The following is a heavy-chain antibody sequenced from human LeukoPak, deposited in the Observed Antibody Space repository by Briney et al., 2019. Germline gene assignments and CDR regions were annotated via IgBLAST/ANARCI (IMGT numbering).Heavy chain of an antibody. CDR3: ARDGPGSGKTYFDY. CDR2: MNPNSGNT. D-gene: IGHD3-10*01. Sequence: ASVKVSCKASGYTFTSYDINWVRQATGQGLEWMGWMNPNSGNTGYAQKFQGRVTMTRDTSISTAYMELSRLSSDDTAVYYCARDGPGSGKTYFDYWGQGTLVTVSS. J-gene: IGHJ4*02. CDR1: GYTFTSYD. V-gene: IGHV1-8*01.